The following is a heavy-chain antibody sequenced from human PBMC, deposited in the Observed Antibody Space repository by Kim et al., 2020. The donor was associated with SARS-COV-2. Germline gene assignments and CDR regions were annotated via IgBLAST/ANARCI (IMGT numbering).Heavy chain of an antibody. CDR2: IYYSGST. D-gene: IGHD2-15*01. J-gene: IGHJ4*02. CDR3: ARRADCSGGSCYSIDQDNYFDY. CDR1: GGSISSSSYY. V-gene: IGHV4-39*01. Sequence: SETLSLTCTVSGGSISSSSYYWGWIRQPPGKGLEWIGSIYYSGSTYYNPSLKSRVTISVDTSKNQFSLKLSSVTAADTAVYYCARRADCSGGSCYSIDQDNYFDYWGQGTLVTVSS.